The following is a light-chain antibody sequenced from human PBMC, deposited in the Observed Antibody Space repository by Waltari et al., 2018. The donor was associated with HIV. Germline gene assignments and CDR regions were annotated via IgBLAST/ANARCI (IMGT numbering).Light chain of an antibody. CDR3: QQYYTTPHA. CDR2: DAS. V-gene: IGKV3-11*01. CDR1: QSVSSY. Sequence: EIVFTQSPATLSLSPGERATLSCRASQSVSSYLAWYQQKPGQAPRLLTSDASNRATGIPARCSGSGSGTDFTLTISSLEPEDFATYYCQQYYTTPHAFGQVTELEI. J-gene: IGKJ2*01.